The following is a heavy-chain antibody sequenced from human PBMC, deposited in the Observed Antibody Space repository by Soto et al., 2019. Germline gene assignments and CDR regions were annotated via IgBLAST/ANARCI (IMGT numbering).Heavy chain of an antibody. Sequence: GGSLRLSCAASGFTFSSYAMSWVRQAPGKGLEWVSGISGGGGSTYYADSVKGRFTISRDNSKNTLYLQVNSLRAEDTAVYYCAKDQAAAGTISRYFKYWGQGTLVTVSS. V-gene: IGHV3-23*01. D-gene: IGHD6-13*01. CDR3: AKDQAAAGTISRYFKY. J-gene: IGHJ1*01. CDR1: GFTFSSYA. CDR2: ISGGGGST.